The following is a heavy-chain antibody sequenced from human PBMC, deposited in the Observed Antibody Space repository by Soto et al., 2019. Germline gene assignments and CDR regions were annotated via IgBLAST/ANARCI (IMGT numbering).Heavy chain of an antibody. D-gene: IGHD6-6*01. Sequence: EVQLVESGGGLVQPGGSLRLSCAASGFSFSTYSFKWVRQAPGKGLEWVSYISSRSYTISYVDSVKGRFTISRDNAKNSLYLQMNSLRDEDTSVYYCARGGSSSDNGMDVWGQGTTVTVSS. CDR3: ARGGSSSDNGMDV. V-gene: IGHV3-48*02. J-gene: IGHJ6*02. CDR2: ISSRSYTI. CDR1: GFSFSTYS.